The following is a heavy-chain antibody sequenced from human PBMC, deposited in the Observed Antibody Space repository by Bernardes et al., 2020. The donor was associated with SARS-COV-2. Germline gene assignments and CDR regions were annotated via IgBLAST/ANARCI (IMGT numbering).Heavy chain of an antibody. J-gene: IGHJ5*02. V-gene: IGHV1-8*01. Sequence: ASVKVSCKASGYTFTSYDINWVRQATGQGLEWMGWMNPNSGNTGYAQKFQGRVTMTRNTSISTAYMELSSLRSEDTAVYYCARGRRYCSGGSCLGLGFDPWGQGTLVTVSS. CDR1: GYTFTSYD. CDR3: ARGRRYCSGGSCLGLGFDP. CDR2: MNPNSGNT. D-gene: IGHD2-15*01.